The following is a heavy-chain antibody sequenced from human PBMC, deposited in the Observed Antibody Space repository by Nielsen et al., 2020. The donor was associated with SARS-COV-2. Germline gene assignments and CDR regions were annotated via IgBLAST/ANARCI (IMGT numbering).Heavy chain of an antibody. Sequence: SETLSLTCTVSGGSISSYYWSWIRQPPGKGLEWIGHIYYGGSTDYNPSLKSRVTISVDTSKNHFSLTLYSVTAADTAVYYRARRNKGPFDYWGQGTPVTVSS. CDR1: GGSISSYY. CDR2: IYYGGST. CDR3: ARRNKGPFDY. V-gene: IGHV4-59*08. J-gene: IGHJ4*02.